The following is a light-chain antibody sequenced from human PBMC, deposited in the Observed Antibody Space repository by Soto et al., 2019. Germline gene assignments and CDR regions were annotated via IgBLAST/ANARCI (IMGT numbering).Light chain of an antibody. V-gene: IGKV3-20*01. Sequence: EVVLTQSPGTLSLSPGERATLSCRASQSVSSSYLAWYQHKPGQAPRLLIYGASTRAPGIPDRFSGGGSGTDFTLTISRLEPEDLAVYYCQQYGRSPPGFTFGPGTKVDIK. CDR1: QSVSSSY. CDR2: GAS. CDR3: QQYGRSPPGFT. J-gene: IGKJ3*01.